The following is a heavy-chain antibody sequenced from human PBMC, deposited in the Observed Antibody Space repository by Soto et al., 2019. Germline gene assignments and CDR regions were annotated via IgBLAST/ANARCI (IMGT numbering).Heavy chain of an antibody. J-gene: IGHJ4*02. CDR2: INAGNGNT. CDR1: GYTFTSYA. CDR3: ARGGRVLAIYYFDY. V-gene: IGHV1-3*01. Sequence: QVPLVQSGAEVKKPGASVKVSCKASGYTFTSYAMHWVRQAPGQRLEWMGWINAGNGNTKYSQKFQGRVTITRDTSASTAYMELSSLRSEDTAVYYCARGGRVLAIYYFDYWGQGTLVTVSS.